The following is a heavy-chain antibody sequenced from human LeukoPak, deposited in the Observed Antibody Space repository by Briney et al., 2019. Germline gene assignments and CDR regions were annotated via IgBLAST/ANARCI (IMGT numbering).Heavy chain of an antibody. CDR3: ARIRDDYNPLDY. V-gene: IGHV3-48*03. CDR1: GFTFSSYE. D-gene: IGHD5-24*01. CDR2: ISSSGSTI. Sequence: GGSLRLSCAASGFTFSSYEMNWVRQAPGKGLEWVSYISSSGSTIYYADSVKGRFTISRDNAKNSLYLQMNSLRAEDTAVYYCARIRDDYNPLDYWGQGTLVTVSP. J-gene: IGHJ4*02.